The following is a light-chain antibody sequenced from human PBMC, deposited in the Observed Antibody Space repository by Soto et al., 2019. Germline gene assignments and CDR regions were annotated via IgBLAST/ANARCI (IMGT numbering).Light chain of an antibody. V-gene: IGLV1-44*01. CDR1: SSNIGSNT. J-gene: IGLJ1*01. CDR2: INK. Sequence: QSVLTQPPSASGTPGQRVTIACSGSSSNIGSNTVNWYQHLPGTAPKLLIYINKQRPSGVPDRFSGSKFGTSASLAISGLQSEDEADYYCAAWDDSLSGYVFGPGTKLTVL. CDR3: AAWDDSLSGYV.